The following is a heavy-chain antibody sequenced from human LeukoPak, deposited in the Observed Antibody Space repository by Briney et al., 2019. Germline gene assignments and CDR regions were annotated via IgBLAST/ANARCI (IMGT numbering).Heavy chain of an antibody. Sequence: GGSLRLSCAAPGFTFSSYLMSWVRPAPGKGLEWVANIKQDGSEKYYVDSVKGRFTISRDNAKNSLYLQMNSLRAEDTAVYYCARDRKRWLLRSYYMDVWGKGTTVTISS. D-gene: IGHD5-24*01. V-gene: IGHV3-7*01. CDR1: GFTFSSYL. CDR2: IKQDGSEK. J-gene: IGHJ6*03. CDR3: ARDRKRWLLRSYYMDV.